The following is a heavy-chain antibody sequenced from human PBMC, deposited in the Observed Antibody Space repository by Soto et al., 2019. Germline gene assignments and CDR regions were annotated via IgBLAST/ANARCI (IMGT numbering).Heavy chain of an antibody. CDR2: ISSSSSYT. Sequence: PGGSLRLSCAASGFTFSDYYMSWIRQAPGKGLEWVSYISSSSSYTNYADSVKGRFTISRDNAKNSLYLQMNSLRAEDTAVYYCARVNYDFWSGLNWDYYGMDVWGQGTTVTVSS. CDR3: ARVNYDFWSGLNWDYYGMDV. CDR1: GFTFSDYY. V-gene: IGHV3-11*06. J-gene: IGHJ6*02. D-gene: IGHD3-3*01.